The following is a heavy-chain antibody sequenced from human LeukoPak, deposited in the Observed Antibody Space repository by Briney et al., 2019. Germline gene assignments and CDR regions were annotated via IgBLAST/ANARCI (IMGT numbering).Heavy chain of an antibody. Sequence: GGSLRLSCAASGFTFSNYAMSWVRQAPGKGLEWVSGINGNGGSTYYADSVKGRFTISRDNSKNTLYLQVNSLRAEDTAVYYCAKDGNRRYCSGGSCHRYFDYWGQGTLVTVSS. D-gene: IGHD2-15*01. CDR2: INGNGGST. V-gene: IGHV3-23*01. CDR1: GFTFSNYA. CDR3: AKDGNRRYCSGGSCHRYFDY. J-gene: IGHJ4*02.